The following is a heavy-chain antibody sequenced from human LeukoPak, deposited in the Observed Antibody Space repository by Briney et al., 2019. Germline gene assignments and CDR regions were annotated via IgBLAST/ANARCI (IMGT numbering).Heavy chain of an antibody. V-gene: IGHV3-53*01. J-gene: IGHJ5*02. CDR3: ARAHPGYSSSLGWFDP. CDR1: GFTVSSNY. CDR2: IYSGGST. Sequence: PGGSLRLSYAASGFTVSSNYMSWVRQAPGKGLEWVSVIYSGGSTYYADSVKGRFTISRDNSKNTLYLQMNSLRAEDTAVYYCARAHPGYSSSLGWFDPWGQGTLVTVSS. D-gene: IGHD6-13*01.